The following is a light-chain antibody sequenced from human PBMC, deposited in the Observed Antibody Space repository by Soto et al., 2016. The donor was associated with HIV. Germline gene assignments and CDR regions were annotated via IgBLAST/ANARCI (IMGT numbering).Light chain of an antibody. V-gene: IGKV1-8*01. J-gene: IGKJ4*01. CDR2: AAS. CDR3: QQYYSYPLT. CDR1: QGISSY. Sequence: AIRMTQSPSSFSASTGDRVTITCRASQGISSYLAWYQQKPGKAPKLLIYAASTLQSGVPSRFSGSGSGTDFTLTTSCLQSEDFATYYCQQYYSYPLTFGGGTKVEMK.